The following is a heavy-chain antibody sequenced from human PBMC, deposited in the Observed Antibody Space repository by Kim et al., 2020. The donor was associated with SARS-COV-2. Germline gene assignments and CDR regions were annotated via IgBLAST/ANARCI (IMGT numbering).Heavy chain of an antibody. Sequence: GGSLRLSCAASGFSFNNYAMSWVRQAPGKGLEWVSAISGGGGTFHLSDSVKGRFTISRDNSKNTLYLQLKSLRADDTAVYYCANDRSSSGWSPGDY. CDR3: ANDRSSSGWSPGDY. J-gene: IGHJ4*01. CDR2: ISGGGGTF. D-gene: IGHD6-19*01. CDR1: GFSFNNYA. V-gene: IGHV3-23*01.